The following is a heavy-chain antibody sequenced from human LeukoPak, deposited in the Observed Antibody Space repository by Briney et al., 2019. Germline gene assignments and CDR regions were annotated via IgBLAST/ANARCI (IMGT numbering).Heavy chain of an antibody. CDR2: INPNSGGT. CDR1: GYTFTGYY. D-gene: IGHD2-15*01. J-gene: IGHJ4*02. CDR3: SRETLGYCSVGSCSPY. V-gene: IGHV1-2*02. Sequence: ASVKVSCKASGYTFTGYYMHWVRQAPGQGLEWMGWINPNSGGTNYAQKFQGRVTMTRDTSISTASMELRMLRSAATAVYYCSRETLGYCSVGSCSPYWGQGTLVTVSS.